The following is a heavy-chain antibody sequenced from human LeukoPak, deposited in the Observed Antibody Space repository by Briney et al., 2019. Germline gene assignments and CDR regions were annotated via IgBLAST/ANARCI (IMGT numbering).Heavy chain of an antibody. J-gene: IGHJ4*02. CDR2: IYPGDSAT. CDR1: GYSFISYW. D-gene: IGHD6-19*01. CDR3: ARQWAVAGAFDY. Sequence: GESLKISCKGSGYSFISYWIGWVRQMPGKGLEWMAMIYPGDSATRYSPSFQGQVTVSADKSTSTAYLQWSSLTASDTAMYYCARQWAVAGAFDYWGQGTLVTVSS. V-gene: IGHV5-51*01.